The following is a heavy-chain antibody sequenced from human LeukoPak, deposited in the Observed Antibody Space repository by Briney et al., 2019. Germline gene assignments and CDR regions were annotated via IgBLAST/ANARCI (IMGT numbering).Heavy chain of an antibody. Sequence: GGSLRLSCAASGFTFSSYWMSWVRQAPGKGLEWVANIKQDGSEKYYVDSVKGRFTISRDNAKNSLYLQMNSLRAEDTAVYYCARELNLSGYCVLSSDAFDIWGQGTVVTVSS. CDR3: ARELNLSGYCVLSSDAFDI. J-gene: IGHJ3*02. V-gene: IGHV3-7*01. D-gene: IGHD3-22*01. CDR1: GFTFSSYW. CDR2: IKQDGSEK.